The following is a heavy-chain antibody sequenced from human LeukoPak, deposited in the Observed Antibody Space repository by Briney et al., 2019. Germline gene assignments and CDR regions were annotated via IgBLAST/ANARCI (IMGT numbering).Heavy chain of an antibody. D-gene: IGHD1-26*01. CDR1: GYTFTGYC. CDR2: INPNSGGT. CDR3: AREKAGARDFDY. Sequence: ASVKVSCEASGYTFTGYCMHWVRQAPGQGLVWVGCINPNSGGTNYAQKFQGRVTMNRDTSISTAYMELSRLRSDDTAVYYCAREKAGARDFDYWGQGTLVTVSS. J-gene: IGHJ4*02. V-gene: IGHV1-2*02.